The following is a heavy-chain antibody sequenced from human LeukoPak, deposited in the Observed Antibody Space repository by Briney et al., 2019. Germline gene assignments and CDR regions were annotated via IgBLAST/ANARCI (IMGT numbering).Heavy chain of an antibody. CDR1: GFSFSDSV. CDR3: VKEGYYGWGGSPTFYFDY. D-gene: IGHD3-10*01. CDR2: ISHDVKTT. Sequence: TGGSLRLSCVASGFSFSDSVIHWVRQAPGKGLEWVAVISHDVKTTYYADSAKGRFTISRDNSRNTVFLQMNRLRPEDTAVYYCVKEGYYGWGGSPTFYFDYWGQGTRVTVSS. V-gene: IGHV3-30*04. J-gene: IGHJ4*02.